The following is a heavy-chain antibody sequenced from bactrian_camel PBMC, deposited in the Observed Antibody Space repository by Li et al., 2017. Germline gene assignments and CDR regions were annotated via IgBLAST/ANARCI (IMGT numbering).Heavy chain of an antibody. V-gene: IGHV3S9*01. J-gene: IGHJ4*01. CDR2: IDNDGNT. Sequence: QLVESGGGLVQPGGFLRLSCAASGSTDSTYCTGWFRQVPGKKREGVAVIDNDGNTDCANAVKGQFTISQDSAKRTLYLQMNSLKVEDTAMYYCAIDLGATCTSCDDAYCPWPEWGQGTQVTVS. CDR3: AIDLGATCTSCDDAYCPWPE. D-gene: IGHD1*01. CDR1: GSTDSTYC.